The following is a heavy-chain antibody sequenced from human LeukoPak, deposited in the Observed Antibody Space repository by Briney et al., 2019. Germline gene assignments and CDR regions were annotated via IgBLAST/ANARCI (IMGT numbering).Heavy chain of an antibody. CDR1: GFTFSSYE. CDR3: ARDISEWPRKYYFDY. CDR2: ISSSSSTI. Sequence: GGSLRLSCAASGFTFSSYEMNWVRQAPGRGLEWVSYISSSSSTIYYADSVKGRFTISRDNAKNSLYLQMNSLRAEDTAVYYCARDISEWPRKYYFDYWGQGTLVTVSS. V-gene: IGHV3-48*03. J-gene: IGHJ4*02. D-gene: IGHD5-12*01.